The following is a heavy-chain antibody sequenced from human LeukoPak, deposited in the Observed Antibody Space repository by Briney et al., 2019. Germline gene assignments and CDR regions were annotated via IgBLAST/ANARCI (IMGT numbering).Heavy chain of an antibody. V-gene: IGHV3-30*18. CDR2: ISYDGSNK. CDR3: AKELWGYCSSTSCPDYGMDV. CDR1: GFTFSSYG. Sequence: PGRSLRLSCAASGFTFSSYGMHWVRQAPGKGLEWVAVISYDGSNKYYADSVKGRFTISRDNSKNTLYLQMNSLRAEDTAVYYCAKELWGYCSSTSCPDYGMDVWGQGTTVTVSS. J-gene: IGHJ6*02. D-gene: IGHD2-2*01.